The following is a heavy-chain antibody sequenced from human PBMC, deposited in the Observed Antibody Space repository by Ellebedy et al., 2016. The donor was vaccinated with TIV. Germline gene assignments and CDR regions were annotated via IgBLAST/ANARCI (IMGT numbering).Heavy chain of an antibody. V-gene: IGHV3-23*01. J-gene: IGHJ4*02. CDR2: VSGSGTST. D-gene: IGHD3-9*01. Sequence: PGGSLRLSCAASGFTFSNYATNWVRQAPGKGLEWVSVVSGSGTSTKYADSVKGRFTISRDNSKSTLYLQMNSLRAEDTAVYYCAKARYFDWDEIDYWGQGTLVTVSS. CDR1: GFTFSNYA. CDR3: AKARYFDWDEIDY.